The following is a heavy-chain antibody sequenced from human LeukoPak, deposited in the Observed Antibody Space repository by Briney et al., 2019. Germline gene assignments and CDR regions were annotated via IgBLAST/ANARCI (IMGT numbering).Heavy chain of an antibody. CDR1: GGSLSGYY. V-gene: IGHV4-34*01. Sequence: SETLSLTCAVYGGSLSGYYWSWIRQPPGKGLEWIGEINHSGSTNYNPSLKSRVTISVDTSKNQFSLKLSSVTAADTAVYYCARGYAARPWDYWSQGTLVTVSS. D-gene: IGHD6-6*01. J-gene: IGHJ4*02. CDR3: ARGYAARPWDY. CDR2: INHSGST.